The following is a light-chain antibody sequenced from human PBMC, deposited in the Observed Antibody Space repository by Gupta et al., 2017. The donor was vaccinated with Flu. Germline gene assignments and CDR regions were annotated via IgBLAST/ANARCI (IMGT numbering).Light chain of an antibody. Sequence: QSILTQPPSASGTPGQRVTISCSGSTSNIGINTVNWYQQLPGTAPKLLIYKNNQRPSGVPDRFSSSKSCTSTSLAISGLQSDDEADYDGAAWDDSLSPLWGCGGGTKLTVL. V-gene: IGLV1-44*01. J-gene: IGLJ3*02. CDR3: AAWDDSLSPLWG. CDR2: KNN. CDR1: TSNIGINT.